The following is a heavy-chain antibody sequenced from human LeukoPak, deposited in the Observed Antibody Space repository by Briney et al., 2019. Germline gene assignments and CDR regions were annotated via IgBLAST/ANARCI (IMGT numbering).Heavy chain of an antibody. CDR1: GGSISSYY. V-gene: IGHV4-59*01. Sequence: SETLSLTCTLSGGSISSYYWSWIRQPPGQGLEWIGYIYYSGSSNYNPSLKSRVTISVDTSKNQFSLKLSSVTAADTAVYYCARARGYSGYEYYYYYGMDVWGQGTTVTVSS. J-gene: IGHJ6*02. D-gene: IGHD5-12*01. CDR3: ARARGYSGYEYYYYYGMDV. CDR2: IYYSGSS.